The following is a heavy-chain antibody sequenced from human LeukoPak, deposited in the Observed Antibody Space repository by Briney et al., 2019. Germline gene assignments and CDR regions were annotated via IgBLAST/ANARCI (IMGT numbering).Heavy chain of an antibody. CDR2: ISSSSSYI. CDR3: ARLDRRDGYNPIDY. D-gene: IGHD5-24*01. J-gene: IGHJ4*02. CDR1: GFTFSSYS. Sequence: PGGSLRLSCAASGFTFSSYSMNWVRQAPGKGLEWVSSISSSSSYIYYADSVKGRFTISRDNAKNSLYLQMNSLRAEDTAVYYCARLDRRDGYNPIDYWGQGTLVTVSS. V-gene: IGHV3-21*01.